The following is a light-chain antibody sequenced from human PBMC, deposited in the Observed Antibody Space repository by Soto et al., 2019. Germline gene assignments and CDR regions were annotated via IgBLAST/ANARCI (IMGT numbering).Light chain of an antibody. CDR3: QQYNNWPPAA. V-gene: IGKV3-15*01. CDR2: GAS. CDR1: QSIRNN. J-gene: IGKJ2*01. Sequence: EIVMTQSPATLSVSPGERATLSCRASQSIRNNLAWYQQKPGQAPRLLIYGASTRATGIPARFGGSGSGTELTLTISSLQSEDFAVYYCQQYNNWPPAAFGQGTKLEIK.